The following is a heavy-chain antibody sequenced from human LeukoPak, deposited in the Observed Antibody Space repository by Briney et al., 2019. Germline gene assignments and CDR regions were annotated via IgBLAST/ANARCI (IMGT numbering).Heavy chain of an antibody. J-gene: IGHJ4*02. D-gene: IGHD2-21*01. V-gene: IGHV5-51*01. Sequence: PGESLKISCKGSGYSFTSYWIGWVRQMPGKGLEWMGIIYPGDSDTRYSPSFQGQVTISADQSITTAYLQWNSLKASGTAMYYWASRARCGGDCFDYWGQGTLVTVSS. CDR2: IYPGDSDT. CDR3: ASRARCGGDCFDY. CDR1: GYSFTSYW.